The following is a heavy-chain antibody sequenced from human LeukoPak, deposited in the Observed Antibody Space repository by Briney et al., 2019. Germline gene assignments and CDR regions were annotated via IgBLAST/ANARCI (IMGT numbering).Heavy chain of an antibody. D-gene: IGHD1-26*01. Sequence: GGSLRLSCAASGFTFDDYGMSWVRQAPGKGLEWVSGINWNGGSTGYADSMKGRFTISRDNAKNSLYLQMNSLRAEDTALYYCARDLESRGSYSADYWGQGTLVTVSS. V-gene: IGHV3-20*04. J-gene: IGHJ4*02. CDR3: ARDLESRGSYSADY. CDR1: GFTFDDYG. CDR2: INWNGGST.